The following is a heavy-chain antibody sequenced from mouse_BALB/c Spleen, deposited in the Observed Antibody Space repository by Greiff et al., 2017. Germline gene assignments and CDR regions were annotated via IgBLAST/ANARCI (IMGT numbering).Heavy chain of an antibody. CDR1: GYSITSDYA. CDR2: ISYSGST. V-gene: IGHV3-2*02. Sequence: EVKLMESGPGLVKPSQSLSLTCTVTGYSITSDYAWNWIRQFPGNKLEWMGYISYSGSTSYNPSLKSRISITRDTSKNQFFLQLNSVTTEDTATYYCARGNSAWFAYWGQGTLVTVSA. D-gene: IGHD2-1*01. J-gene: IGHJ3*01. CDR3: ARGNSAWFAY.